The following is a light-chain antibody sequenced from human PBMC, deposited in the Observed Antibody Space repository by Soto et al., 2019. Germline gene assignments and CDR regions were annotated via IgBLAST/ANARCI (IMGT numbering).Light chain of an antibody. CDR2: HTN. Sequence: QTVVTQEPSFSVSPGGTVTLTCGLNSGSVSTNYYPAWYQQTPGQAPRPLIYHTNTPSSGVPDRFSCSILGNRAAPTISGAQADDESDYSCVLYITGGTWVFGGGTTLTVL. CDR1: SGSVSTNYY. J-gene: IGLJ3*02. V-gene: IGLV8-61*01. CDR3: VLYITGGTWV.